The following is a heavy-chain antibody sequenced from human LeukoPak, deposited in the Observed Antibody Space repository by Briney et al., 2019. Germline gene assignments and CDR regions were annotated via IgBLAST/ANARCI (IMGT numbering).Heavy chain of an antibody. Sequence: PGGSLRLSCAASGFTSSRYGMHWVRQAPGEGLEWVAFIHFDGSTKYSGDSVKGRFTISRDNSKNTLYLQMNRLRPEDTAVYYCAKDQCTRTSCDGYPGYWGQGSLVTVSS. CDR3: AKDQCTRTSCDGYPGY. V-gene: IGHV3-30*02. CDR2: IHFDGSTK. CDR1: GFTSSRYG. D-gene: IGHD2-2*01. J-gene: IGHJ4*02.